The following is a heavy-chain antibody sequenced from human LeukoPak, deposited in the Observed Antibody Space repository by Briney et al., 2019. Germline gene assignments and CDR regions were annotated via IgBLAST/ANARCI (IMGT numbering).Heavy chain of an antibody. CDR1: GGSISSGDYY. D-gene: IGHD3-3*01. CDR2: IYYSGST. V-gene: IGHV4-30-4*08. J-gene: IGHJ4*02. Sequence: PSQTLSLTCTVSGGSISSGDYYWSWIRQPPGMGLEWIGYIYYSGSTYYNPSLKSRVTISVDTSKNQFSLKLSSVTAADTAVYYCARTGDFWSGYYTSFDYWGQGTLVTVSS. CDR3: ARTGDFWSGYYTSFDY.